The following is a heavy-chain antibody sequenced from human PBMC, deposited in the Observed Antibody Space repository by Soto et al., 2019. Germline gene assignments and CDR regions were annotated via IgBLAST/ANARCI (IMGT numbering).Heavy chain of an antibody. CDR1: GGSISSGGYS. CDR2: IYYSGST. Sequence: PSETLSLTCTVSGGSISSGGYSWTWIRQHPGKGLEWIGYIYYSGSTNYNPSLKSRVTISVDTSKNQFSLKLSSVTAADTAVYYCASTHYYDSSGYPNWFDPWGQGTLVTVSS. J-gene: IGHJ5*02. V-gene: IGHV4-61*08. D-gene: IGHD3-22*01. CDR3: ASTHYYDSSGYPNWFDP.